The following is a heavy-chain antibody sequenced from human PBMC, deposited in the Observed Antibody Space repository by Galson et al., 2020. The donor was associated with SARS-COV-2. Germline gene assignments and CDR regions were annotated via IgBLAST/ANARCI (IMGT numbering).Heavy chain of an antibody. V-gene: IGHV4-38-2*01. D-gene: IGHD2-21*02. J-gene: IGHJ2*01. CDR2: IYPNGRT. CDR3: ARQGVNMIGVVTVPGWFFDL. Sequence: SETLSLTCAVSGYSVSTTNYWGWVRLAPGKGLEWIGSIYPNGRTYYNPSLESRVTISVDTSRNQFSLTLASVTAADTAFYYCARQGVNMIGVVTVPGWFFDLWGRGTLVTVSS. CDR1: GYSVSTTNY.